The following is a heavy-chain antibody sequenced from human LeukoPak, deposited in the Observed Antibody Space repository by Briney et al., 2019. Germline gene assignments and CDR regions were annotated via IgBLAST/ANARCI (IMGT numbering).Heavy chain of an antibody. V-gene: IGHV4-30-4*01. D-gene: IGHD5-18*01. J-gene: IGHJ4*02. Sequence: SETLSLTCTVSGGSISSGDYYWSWIRQPPGKGLEWIGYIYYSGSTYYNPSLKSRVTISVDTSKNQFSLKLSSVTAADTAVYYCAREGLDTAMVHYYFDYWGQGTLVTVSS. CDR1: GGSISSGDYY. CDR3: AREGLDTAMVHYYFDY. CDR2: IYYSGST.